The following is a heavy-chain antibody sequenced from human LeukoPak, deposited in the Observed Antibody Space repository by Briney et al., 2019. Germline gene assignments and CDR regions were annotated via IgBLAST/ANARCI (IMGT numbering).Heavy chain of an antibody. CDR1: GFTFSSYG. Sequence: PGGSLRLSCAASGFTFSSYGMHWVRQAPGKGLEWVAFIRYDGSNKYYADSVKGRFTISRDNSKNTLYLQMNSLRAEDTAVYYAVSFSDLGGGDFDYWGQGTLVTVSS. CDR3: VSFSDLGGGDFDY. D-gene: IGHD2-21*02. J-gene: IGHJ4*02. V-gene: IGHV3-30*02. CDR2: IRYDGSNK.